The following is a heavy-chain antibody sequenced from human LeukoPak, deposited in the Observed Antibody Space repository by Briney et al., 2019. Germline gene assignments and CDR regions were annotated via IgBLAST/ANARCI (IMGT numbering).Heavy chain of an antibody. V-gene: IGHV4-31*03. D-gene: IGHD3-22*01. CDR2: IYFSGTT. Sequence: SQTLSLTCIVSGGSITSGDYYWSWIRQHPGKGLEWIEYIYFSGTTYYNPSLKSRVTISIDTSENHFSLRLSSVTAADTAVYYCARAPENHYDSSGYFDYWGQGTLVTVSS. CDR1: GGSITSGDYY. CDR3: ARAPENHYDSSGYFDY. J-gene: IGHJ4*02.